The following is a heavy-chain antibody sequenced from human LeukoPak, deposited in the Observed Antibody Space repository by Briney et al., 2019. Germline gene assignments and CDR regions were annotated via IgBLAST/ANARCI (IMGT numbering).Heavy chain of an antibody. J-gene: IGHJ4*02. CDR1: GFTFDDYA. Sequence: GRSLRLSCAASGFTFDDYAMHWVRQAPGKGLEWVSGFNWNSAGVGYAGSVKGRFTISRDNAKNSLYLQMNSLRAEDTAVYYCARVVIQLFDYWGQGTLVTVSS. CDR3: ARVVIQLFDY. D-gene: IGHD5-18*01. V-gene: IGHV3-9*01. CDR2: FNWNSAGV.